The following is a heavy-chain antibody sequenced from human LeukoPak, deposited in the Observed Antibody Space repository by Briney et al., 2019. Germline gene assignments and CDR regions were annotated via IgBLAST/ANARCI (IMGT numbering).Heavy chain of an antibody. CDR2: IYYSGST. J-gene: IGHJ4*02. CDR1: GGSISSYY. V-gene: IGHV4-59*01. Sequence: SETLSLTCTVSGGSISSYYWSWLRQPPGKGLEWIGYIYYSGSTNYNPSLKSRVTISVDTSKNQFSLKLSSMTAADTAVYYCARSLYDILTGPRDGGFDYWGQGTLVTVSS. D-gene: IGHD3-9*01. CDR3: ARSLYDILTGPRDGGFDY.